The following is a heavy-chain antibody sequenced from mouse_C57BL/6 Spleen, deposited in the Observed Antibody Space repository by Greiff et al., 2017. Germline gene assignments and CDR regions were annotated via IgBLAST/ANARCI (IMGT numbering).Heavy chain of an antibody. CDR3: ARGDGSSPFYAMDY. V-gene: IGHV5-17*01. CDR2: ISSGSSTI. J-gene: IGHJ4*01. D-gene: IGHD1-1*01. CDR1: GFTFSDYG. Sequence: EVQLQESGGGLVKPGGSLKLSCAASGFTFSDYGMHWVRQAPEKGLEWVAYISSGSSTIYYADKVKGRFTISRDNAKYTLFLQMTSLRSEDTAMYYCARGDGSSPFYAMDYWGQGTSVTVSS.